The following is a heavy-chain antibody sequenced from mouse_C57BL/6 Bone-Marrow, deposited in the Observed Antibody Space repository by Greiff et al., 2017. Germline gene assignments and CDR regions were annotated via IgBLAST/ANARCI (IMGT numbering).Heavy chain of an antibody. CDR2: ISYDGSN. D-gene: IGHD1-1*01. V-gene: IGHV3-6*01. Sequence: EVQLVESGPGLVKPSQSLSLTCSVTGYSITSGYYWNWIRQFPGNKLEWMGYISYDGSNNYNPSLKNRISITRDTSKNQFFLKLNSVTTEDTATYYCARARATPPWFAYWGQGTLVTVSA. CDR1: GYSITSGYY. CDR3: ARARATPPWFAY. J-gene: IGHJ3*01.